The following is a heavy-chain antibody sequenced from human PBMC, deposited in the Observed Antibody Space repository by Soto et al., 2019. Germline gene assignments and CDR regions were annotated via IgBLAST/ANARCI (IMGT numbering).Heavy chain of an antibody. CDR1: GVSFSNVW. J-gene: IGHJ3*01. V-gene: IGHV3-15*01. D-gene: IGHD1-20*01. Sequence: GGSLRLSCAVSGVSFSNVWMNWVRQAPGKGLEWVGRIKSKGDGETTDYAAPVKGRFTISRDDSKNTLYLQMNSLKSEDTAVYYCPTEPRYTDPFDVWGQGTMVTVSS. CDR3: PTEPRYTDPFDV. CDR2: IKSKGDGETT.